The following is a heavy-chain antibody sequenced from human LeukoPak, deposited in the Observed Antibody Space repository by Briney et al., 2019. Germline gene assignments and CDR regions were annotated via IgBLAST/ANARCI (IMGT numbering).Heavy chain of an antibody. CDR2: ISGSGGNI. D-gene: IGHD2-15*01. CDR1: GFTFSSYA. Sequence: GGSLRLSCAASGFTFSSYAMSWVRQAPGKGLEWVSSISGSGGNIFYADSVKGRFTISRDNSKNTLHLQMHSLRAEDTAVYYCVKDCSGGSCYTGDFGYWGQGTLVTVSS. J-gene: IGHJ4*02. CDR3: VKDCSGGSCYTGDFGY. V-gene: IGHV3-23*01.